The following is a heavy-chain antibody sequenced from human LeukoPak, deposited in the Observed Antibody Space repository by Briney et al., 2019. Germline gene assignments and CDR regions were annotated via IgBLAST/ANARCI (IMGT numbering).Heavy chain of an antibody. CDR2: ISSSSSYI. J-gene: IGHJ4*02. V-gene: IGHV3-21*01. Sequence: GGSLRLSCAASGFTFSSYSMNWARQAPGKGLEWVSSISSSSSYIYYADSVKGRFTISRDNAKNSLYLQMNSLRAEDTAVYYCARDESEVGATGFDYWGQGTLVTVSS. CDR1: GFTFSSYS. D-gene: IGHD1-26*01. CDR3: ARDESEVGATGFDY.